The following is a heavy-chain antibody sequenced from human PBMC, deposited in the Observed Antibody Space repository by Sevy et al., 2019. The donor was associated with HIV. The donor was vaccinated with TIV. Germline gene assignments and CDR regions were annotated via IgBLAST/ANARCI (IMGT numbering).Heavy chain of an antibody. V-gene: IGHV3-21*01. CDR2: ISSSSSYI. CDR3: ASRGGGVGATTEPFDY. CDR1: GFTFSSYS. D-gene: IGHD1-26*01. J-gene: IGHJ4*02. Sequence: GGSLRLSCAASGFTFSSYSMNWVRQAPGKGLEWVSSISSSSSYIYYADSVKGRFTISRDNAKNSLYLQMNSLRAEETAVYYCASRGGGVGATTEPFDYWGQGTLVTVSS.